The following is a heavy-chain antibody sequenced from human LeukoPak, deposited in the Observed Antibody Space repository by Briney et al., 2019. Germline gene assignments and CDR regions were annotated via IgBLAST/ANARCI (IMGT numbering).Heavy chain of an antibody. CDR1: GFTFNTYG. CDR2: ISSDGNNK. J-gene: IGHJ4*02. CDR3: AKAAYCTSTSCHFSGYAQRPLDC. D-gene: IGHD2-2*01. V-gene: IGHV3-30*18. Sequence: GRSLRLSCVASGFTFNTYGIHWVRQAPGKGLEWVAGISSDGNNKDYSDSVKGRFTISRDNSKNTLHLQMNSLRAEDTAVYYCAKAAYCTSTSCHFSGYAQRPLDCWGQGTLVTVSS.